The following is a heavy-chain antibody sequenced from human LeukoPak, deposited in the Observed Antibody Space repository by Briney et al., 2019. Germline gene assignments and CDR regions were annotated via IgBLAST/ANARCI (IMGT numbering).Heavy chain of an antibody. V-gene: IGHV1-18*01. CDR2: ISSYSGNT. D-gene: IGHD5-12*01. CDR1: GYTFISYG. J-gene: IGHJ6*02. CDR3: ARDYVLVYSGYVDYYYGMDV. Sequence: ASVKVSCKASGYTFISYGISWVRQASGQGHEWMGWISSYSGNTKYAQNLQGRVTMTTETSTSTVYMELRSLRSDDTAVYYCARDYVLVYSGYVDYYYGMDVWGQGTTVTVSS.